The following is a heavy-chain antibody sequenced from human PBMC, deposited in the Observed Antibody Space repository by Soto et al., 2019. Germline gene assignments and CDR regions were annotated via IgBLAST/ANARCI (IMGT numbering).Heavy chain of an antibody. Sequence: QVQLVQSGAEVKKPGSSVKVSCKASGGTFSSYAISWVRQAPGQGLEWMGGIIPIFGTANYAQKFHGRVTITADESTSTAYIELSSLRSEDTAVYYCATTYGGVLYNWFDPWGQGTLVTVSS. V-gene: IGHV1-69*01. CDR1: GGTFSSYA. CDR3: ATTYGGVLYNWFDP. CDR2: IIPIFGTA. D-gene: IGHD4-17*01. J-gene: IGHJ5*02.